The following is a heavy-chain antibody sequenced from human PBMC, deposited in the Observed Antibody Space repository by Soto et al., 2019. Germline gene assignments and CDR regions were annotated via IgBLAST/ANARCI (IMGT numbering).Heavy chain of an antibody. CDR2: ISGSGDTT. CDR3: AIFPIYDYGYDDDY. J-gene: IGHJ4*02. V-gene: IGHV3-23*01. D-gene: IGHD4-17*01. CDR1: GFTFKRYA. Sequence: VGSLRLSCAASGFTFKRYAMSWVRQAPGKGLDWVSTISGSGDTTYYKDSVKGRFTISRDNSKNTLYLQMNGLRAEDTAVYFCAIFPIYDYGYDDDYWGQGALVTVSS.